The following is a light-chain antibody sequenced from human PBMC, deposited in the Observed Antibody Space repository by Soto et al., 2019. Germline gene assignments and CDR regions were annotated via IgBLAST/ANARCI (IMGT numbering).Light chain of an antibody. Sequence: DIQMTQSPSSLSASVGDRVTITCQASQDIRKYLNWYQQKPGKAPKLLIYDASNLETGVPSRFSESGSGKDFIFPISTLQPEDIETFYGQKYDNPPITSGGGTKVETK. V-gene: IGKV1-33*01. CDR2: DAS. CDR1: QDIRKY. J-gene: IGKJ4*01. CDR3: QKYDNPPIT.